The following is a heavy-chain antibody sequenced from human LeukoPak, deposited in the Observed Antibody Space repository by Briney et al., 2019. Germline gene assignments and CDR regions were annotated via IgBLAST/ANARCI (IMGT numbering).Heavy chain of an antibody. CDR3: ARDQYNWNYGFSYYYYMDV. D-gene: IGHD1-7*01. Sequence: GGSLRLSCAASGFTLINHHMHWVRQATGKGLEWVSSIRVSAGSTYYAYSVNCRFTISRDNAKKTMYLKMNSLRAEDTAVYYCARDQYNWNYGFSYYYYMDVWGKGTMVTVSS. CDR1: GFTLINHH. J-gene: IGHJ6*03. CDR2: IRVSAGST. V-gene: IGHV3-13*01.